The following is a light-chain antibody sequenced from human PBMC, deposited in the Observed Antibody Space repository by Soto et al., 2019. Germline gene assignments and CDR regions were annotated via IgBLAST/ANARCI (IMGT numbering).Light chain of an antibody. J-gene: IGKJ5*01. CDR3: QQANSFQST. Sequence: DIQMTQSPSSVSASVGDRVTITFRASQGISSWLAWYQKKPGKAPNLLIYAASSLQSGVPSRFSLSEAVGELSLTVSSLQPEDCAIYFCQQANSFQSTLGQGTRLEIK. CDR2: AAS. CDR1: QGISSW. V-gene: IGKV1-12*01.